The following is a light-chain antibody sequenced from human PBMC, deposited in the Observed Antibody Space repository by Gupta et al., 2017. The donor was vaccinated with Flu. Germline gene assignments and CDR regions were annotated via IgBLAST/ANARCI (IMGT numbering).Light chain of an antibody. CDR2: QDD. J-gene: IGLJ1*01. Sequence: SFDLIQPPSVSVSLGQTVSRSCSGDDLTDKYVAWYQHKAGQSPVLVIYQDDKRPSGIPERFSGSISGNTATLTIREIQTSDEAAYYCQARKNKGYGFGRGTKVTVL. CDR3: QARKNKGYG. CDR1: DLTDKY. V-gene: IGLV3-1*01.